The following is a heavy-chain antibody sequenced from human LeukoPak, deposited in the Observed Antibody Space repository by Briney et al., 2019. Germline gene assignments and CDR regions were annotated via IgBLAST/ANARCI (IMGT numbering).Heavy chain of an antibody. J-gene: IGHJ4*02. CDR1: GYTFTGYY. V-gene: IGHV1-18*04. CDR2: ISAYNGNT. Sequence: ASVKVSCKASGYTFTGYYMHWVRQAPGQGLEWMGWISAYNGNTNYAQKLQGRVTMTTDTSTGTAYMELRSLRSDDTAVYYCAREGYYDSGGYPDYWGQGTLVTVSS. CDR3: AREGYYDSGGYPDY. D-gene: IGHD3-22*01.